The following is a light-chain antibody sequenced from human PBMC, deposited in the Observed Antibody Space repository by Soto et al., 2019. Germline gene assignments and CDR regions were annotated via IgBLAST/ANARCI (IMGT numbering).Light chain of an antibody. J-gene: IGLJ1*01. CDR1: SSDVGGYNY. CDR2: DVS. Sequence: QSALTQPRSVSGSPGQSVTISCTGTSSDVGGYNYVSWYQHHPGKAPKLMTYDVSKRPSGVPDRFSGSKSGNTASLTISGLQAEDEADYYCCSYAGSYTFDVFGTGTKVTVL. CDR3: CSYAGSYTFDV. V-gene: IGLV2-11*01.